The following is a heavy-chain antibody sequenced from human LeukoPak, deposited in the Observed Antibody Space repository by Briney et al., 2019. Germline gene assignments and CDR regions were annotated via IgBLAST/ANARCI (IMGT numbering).Heavy chain of an antibody. CDR1: GFTSSTYA. V-gene: IGHV3-23*01. CDR2: ISSGRTT. D-gene: IGHD1-7*01. CDR3: AKGLTGTKYYFDH. Sequence: GGSLRLSCAGSGFTSSTYAMSWVRQAPGKGLEWVSAISSGRTTYYVDSVKGRFTISRDNSKNTLYLQMNSLRVEDTAVYYCAKGLTGTKYYFDHWGQGTQVTVSS. J-gene: IGHJ4*02.